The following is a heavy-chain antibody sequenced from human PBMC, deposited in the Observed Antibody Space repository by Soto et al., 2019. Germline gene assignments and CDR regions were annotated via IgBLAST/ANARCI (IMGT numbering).Heavy chain of an antibody. V-gene: IGHV3-73*01. CDR1: GFTFSGSA. J-gene: IGHJ3*02. D-gene: IGHD2-15*01. CDR3: TRPSRPHCSGGSCYGQTDACDI. Sequence: GGSLRLSCAASGFTFSGSAMHWVRQASGKGLEWVGRIRSKANSYATAYAASVKGRFTISRDDSKNTAYLQMNSLKTEDTAVYYCTRPSRPHCSGGSCYGQTDACDIWGQGTMVTVSS. CDR2: IRSKANSYAT.